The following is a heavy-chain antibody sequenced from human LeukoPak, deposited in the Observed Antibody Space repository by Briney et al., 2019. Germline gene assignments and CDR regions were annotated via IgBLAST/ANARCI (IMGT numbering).Heavy chain of an antibody. Sequence: GGSLRLSCAASGFSFSSYGMHWVRQAPGKGLEWVAVISVDGSNEYYADSVKGRFTISRDNSKNTLYLQMNSLRAEDTAVYYCARDLSGSGYIRGVDYWGQGTLVTVSS. V-gene: IGHV3-30*03. D-gene: IGHD3-22*01. CDR2: ISVDGSNE. J-gene: IGHJ4*02. CDR3: ARDLSGSGYIRGVDY. CDR1: GFSFSSYG.